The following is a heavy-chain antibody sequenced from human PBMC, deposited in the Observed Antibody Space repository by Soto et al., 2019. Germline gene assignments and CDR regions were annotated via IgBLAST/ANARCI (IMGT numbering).Heavy chain of an antibody. D-gene: IGHD2-8*01. J-gene: IGHJ4*02. CDR2: ISGSGGST. V-gene: IGHV3-23*01. CDR1: RLTFSSYA. CDR3: AKDNGLFFDY. Sequence: GGSLRLSCAASRLTFSSYAMSSVRQAPGKGLERVSAISGSGGSTYYADSVKGRFTISRDNSKNTLYLQMNSLTAEDTAGYYCAKDNGLFFDYWGQGTLVTVSS.